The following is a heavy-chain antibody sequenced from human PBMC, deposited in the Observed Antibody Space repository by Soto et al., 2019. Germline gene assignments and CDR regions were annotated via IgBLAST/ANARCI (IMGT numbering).Heavy chain of an antibody. Sequence: GGSLRLSCAASGLTFSYHAMSWVRQAPGKGLEWVSVISNSGGATYYANSVKGRFTISRDNSKNTRYLQMNSLRAEDTAVYFCAKDESYSSRSYGMDVWGQGTTVTVSS. D-gene: IGHD6-19*01. CDR2: ISNSGGAT. CDR3: AKDESYSSRSYGMDV. V-gene: IGHV3-23*01. J-gene: IGHJ6*02. CDR1: GLTFSYHA.